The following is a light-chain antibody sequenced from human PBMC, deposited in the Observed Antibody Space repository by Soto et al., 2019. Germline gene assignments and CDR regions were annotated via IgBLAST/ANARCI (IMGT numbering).Light chain of an antibody. V-gene: IGLV2-8*01. Sequence: QSALTQPPSASGSPGQSVTISCTETSSDIGDYNFVSWYQHHPGKAPKLIIYEASKRPSGVPDRFSASKSGNTASLTVSGLQAEDEADYYCSAYAGNRGVLFGGGTKLTVL. CDR3: SAYAGNRGVL. J-gene: IGLJ2*01. CDR1: SSDIGDYNF. CDR2: EAS.